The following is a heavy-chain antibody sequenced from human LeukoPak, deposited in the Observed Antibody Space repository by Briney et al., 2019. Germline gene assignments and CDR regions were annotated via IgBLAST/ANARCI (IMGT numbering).Heavy chain of an antibody. J-gene: IGHJ6*03. D-gene: IGHD6-13*01. V-gene: IGHV3-64*01. CDR2: ISSNGGST. CDR3: AENGGRPGWSIAAAGHYYYMDV. Sequence: GGSLRLSCAASGFTFSSSAMHWVRQAPGKGLEYVSAISSNGGSTYYATSVKDRFTISRDNSKNTLYLQMNSLRAEDTAVYYCAENGGRPGWSIAAAGHYYYMDVWGKGTTVTVSS. CDR1: GFTFSSSA.